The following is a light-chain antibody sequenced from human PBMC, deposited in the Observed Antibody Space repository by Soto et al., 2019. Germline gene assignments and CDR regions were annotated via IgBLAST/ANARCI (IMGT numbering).Light chain of an antibody. CDR2: FGS. CDR1: QSLLYNNTYNY. Sequence: DIVLTQTPLSLPVTPVEPASISCRSSQSLLYNNTYNYLDWYVQKPGQSPQLLIYFGSNRAPGVPDRFSGSGSGTDFTLKINRVEAEDVGTYYCMQALQSLTFGQGTRLEIK. CDR3: MQALQSLT. V-gene: IGKV2-28*01. J-gene: IGKJ5*01.